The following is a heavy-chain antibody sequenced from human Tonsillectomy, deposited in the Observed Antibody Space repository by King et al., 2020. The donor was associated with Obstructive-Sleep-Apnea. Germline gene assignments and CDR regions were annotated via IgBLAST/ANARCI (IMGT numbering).Heavy chain of an antibody. CDR1: GGSISSSSYC. Sequence: QLQESGPGLVKPSETLSLTCTVSGGSISSSSYCWGWIRQPPGKGLEWIGSIHYSGSTYYNASLKSRVTTSVDTSKNQFSLKLTSVTAADTAEYYCATSAYYYDNSGRHDAFDIWGQGTLVTVSS. J-gene: IGHJ3*02. V-gene: IGHV4-39*07. D-gene: IGHD3-22*01. CDR3: ATSAYYYDNSGRHDAFDI. CDR2: IHYSGST.